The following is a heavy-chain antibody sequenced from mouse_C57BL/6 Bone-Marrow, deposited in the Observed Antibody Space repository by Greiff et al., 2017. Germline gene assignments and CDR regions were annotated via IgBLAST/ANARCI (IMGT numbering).Heavy chain of an antibody. V-gene: IGHV1-61*01. CDR1: GYTFTSYW. J-gene: IGHJ3*01. CDR3: ARNDDYGSSPLAY. Sequence: QVQLQQPGAELVRPGSSVKLSCKASGYTFTSYWMDWVKQRPGQGLEWIGNIYPSDSETHYNQKFKDKATLTVDKSSSTAYMQLSSLTSEDSAVYYCARNDDYGSSPLAYWGQGTLVTVSA. D-gene: IGHD1-1*01. CDR2: IYPSDSET.